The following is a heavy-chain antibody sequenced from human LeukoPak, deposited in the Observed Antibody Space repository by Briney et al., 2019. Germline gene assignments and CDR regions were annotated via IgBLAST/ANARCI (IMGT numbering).Heavy chain of an antibody. CDR3: ARQGLYYYGSGSYNWFDP. CDR2: INPSGGST. J-gene: IGHJ5*02. CDR1: GYTFTSYG. D-gene: IGHD3-10*01. V-gene: IGHV1-46*01. Sequence: ASMKVSCKASGYTFTSYGISWVRQAPGQGLEWMGIINPSGGSTSYAQKFQGRVTMTRDMSTSTVYMELSSLRSEDTAVYYCARQGLYYYGSGSYNWFDPWGQGTLVTVSS.